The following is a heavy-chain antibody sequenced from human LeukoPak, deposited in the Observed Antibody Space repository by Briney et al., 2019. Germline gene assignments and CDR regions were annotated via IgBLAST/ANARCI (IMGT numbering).Heavy chain of an antibody. Sequence: GGSLRLSCVASGFTFSSYGMHWVRQAPGKGLEWVAVISYDGSNKYYADSVKGRFTISRDNSKNTLYLQMNSLRAEDTAVYYCARIGWFGESYGMDVWGQGTTVTVSS. D-gene: IGHD3-10*01. CDR3: ARIGWFGESYGMDV. V-gene: IGHV3-30*03. J-gene: IGHJ6*02. CDR1: GFTFSSYG. CDR2: ISYDGSNK.